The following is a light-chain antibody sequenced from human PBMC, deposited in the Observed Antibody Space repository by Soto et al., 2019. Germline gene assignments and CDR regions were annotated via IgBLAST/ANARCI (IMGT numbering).Light chain of an antibody. V-gene: IGLV2-14*01. J-gene: IGLJ2*01. CDR2: DVS. Sequence: QSALTQPASVSGSPGQSLTISCTGTSSDVGTYNYVSWYQQHPGKAPKLMIYDVSNRPSGVSDRFSGSKSGNTASLTISGLQAEDEADYYCSSYTSSSSSVVFGGGTKLTVL. CDR1: SSDVGTYNY. CDR3: SSYTSSSSSVV.